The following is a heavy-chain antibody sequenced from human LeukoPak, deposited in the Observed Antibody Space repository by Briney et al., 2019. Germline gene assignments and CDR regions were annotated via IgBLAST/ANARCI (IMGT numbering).Heavy chain of an antibody. CDR3: ARSIAYGISFVRGFIADY. CDR2: INSSGSTV. D-gene: IGHD3-10*01. V-gene: IGHV3-11*01. J-gene: IGHJ4*02. Sequence: GGSLRLSCAASGFTFGDYHMTWIRQAPGSGLEWISYINSSGSTVYYAESVKGRFTISRDNARRSLYLQMNNVRAGDTAMYYCARSIAYGISFVRGFIADYWGQGALVTVSS. CDR1: GFTFGDYH.